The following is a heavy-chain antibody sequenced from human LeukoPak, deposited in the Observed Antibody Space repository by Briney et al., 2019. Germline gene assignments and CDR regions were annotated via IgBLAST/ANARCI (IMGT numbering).Heavy chain of an antibody. CDR1: GFTFSSYS. CDR3: AXXLSAXXTPLDYYXMDV. D-gene: IGHD2-2*01. CDR2: IXXXSSYI. J-gene: IGHJ6*02. V-gene: IGHV3-21*04. Sequence: GGSLRLSCAASGFTFSSYSMNWVRQAPGKGLEWVSSIXXXSSYIXYADSXXXRFTISRDNAKNSLYLQMNSLRAEDTALYYCAXXLSAXXTPLDYYXMDVWGQGTTVTVSS.